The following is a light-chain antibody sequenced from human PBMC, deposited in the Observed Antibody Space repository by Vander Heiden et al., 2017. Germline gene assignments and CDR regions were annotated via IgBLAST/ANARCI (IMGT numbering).Light chain of an antibody. CDR3: ATWDRSLSEAV. Sequence: QSVLTQPPSVSAAPGQKVTISCSGSSSNIGNNYVSWYQQLPGTAPKLLIYDNNKRPSGIPDRFSGSKSGTSATLGITGLQTGDEADYYCATWDRSLSEAVFGGGTQLTVL. V-gene: IGLV1-51*01. J-gene: IGLJ7*01. CDR1: SSNIGNNY. CDR2: DNN.